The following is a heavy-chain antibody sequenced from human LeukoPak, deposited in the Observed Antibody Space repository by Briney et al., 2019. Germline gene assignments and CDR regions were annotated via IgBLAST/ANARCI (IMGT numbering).Heavy chain of an antibody. Sequence: SETLSLTSTVSGDSISSSTYYWGWIRQPPGKGLEWIGTISYSGTTYYNPSLKSRVTITVDMSKNQFALKLNSVSAADTAVYFCARDAAGEGRLVITWFDAWGQGTLVTVSS. D-gene: IGHD3-9*01. CDR3: ARDAAGEGRLVITWFDA. CDR1: GDSISSSTYY. CDR2: ISYSGTT. J-gene: IGHJ5*02. V-gene: IGHV4-39*06.